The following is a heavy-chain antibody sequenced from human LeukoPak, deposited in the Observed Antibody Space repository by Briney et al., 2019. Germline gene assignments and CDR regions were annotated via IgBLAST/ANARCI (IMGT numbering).Heavy chain of an antibody. V-gene: IGHV3-11*01. Sequence: GGSLRLSCTASGFSFSDYYMSWIRQAPGKGLEWISYITSSGSAAYYADSVKGRFTISRDNSKNTLYLQMNSLRAEDTAVYYCAIIVVVPAALDYWGQGTLVTVSS. CDR1: GFSFSDYY. J-gene: IGHJ4*02. CDR3: AIIVVVPAALDY. D-gene: IGHD2-2*01. CDR2: ITSSGSAA.